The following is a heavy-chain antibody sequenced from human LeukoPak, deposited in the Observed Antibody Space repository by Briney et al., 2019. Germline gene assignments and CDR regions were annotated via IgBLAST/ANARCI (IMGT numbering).Heavy chain of an antibody. CDR3: ARESGYSYGHGAFDY. CDR1: GGSISSGGYS. CDR2: IYHSGST. D-gene: IGHD5-18*01. J-gene: IGHJ4*02. Sequence: SQTLSLTCAVSGGSISSGGYSWSWIRQPPGKGLEWIGYIYHSGSTYYNPSLKSRVTISVDRSKNQFSLKLSSVTAADTAVYYCARESGYSYGHGAFDYWGQGTLVTVSS. V-gene: IGHV4-30-2*01.